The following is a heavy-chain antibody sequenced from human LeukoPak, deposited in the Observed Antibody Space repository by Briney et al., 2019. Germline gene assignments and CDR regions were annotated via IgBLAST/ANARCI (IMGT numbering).Heavy chain of an antibody. CDR1: GGSISSYY. CDR3: ARDRRDYDILTGYLYYNWFDP. J-gene: IGHJ5*02. Sequence: SETLSLTCTVSGGSISSYYWSWIRQPAGKGLEWIGRIYTSGSTNYNPSLKSRATMSVDTSKNQFSLKLSSVTAADTAVYYCARDRRDYDILTGYLYYNWFDPWGQGTLVTVSS. CDR2: IYTSGST. D-gene: IGHD3-9*01. V-gene: IGHV4-4*07.